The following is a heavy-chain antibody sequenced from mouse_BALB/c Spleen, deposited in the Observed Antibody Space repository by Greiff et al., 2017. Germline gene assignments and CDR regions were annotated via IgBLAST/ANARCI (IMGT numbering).Heavy chain of an antibody. J-gene: IGHJ2*01. D-gene: IGHD2-1*01. CDR3: ARGRGGNSHFDY. V-gene: IGHV5-6-5*01. CDR2: ISSGGST. Sequence: VVESGGGLVKPGGSLKLSCAASGFTFSSYAMSWVRQTPEKRLEWVASISSGGSTYYPDSVKGRFTISRDNARNILYLQMSSLRSEDTAMYYCARGRGGNSHFDYWGQGTTLTVSS. CDR1: GFTFSSYA.